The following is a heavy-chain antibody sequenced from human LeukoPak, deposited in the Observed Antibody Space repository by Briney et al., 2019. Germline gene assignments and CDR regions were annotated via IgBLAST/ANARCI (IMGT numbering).Heavy chain of an antibody. J-gene: IGHJ4*02. Sequence: GGSLRLSCAASGFTFSSYAMTWVRRAPGKGLEWVSAISVSGGSTYYADSVKGRFTISRDNSENTLYLQMNSLRADDTAVYYCAKGTYYHTSGTSSTETFGENWGQGTLVTVSS. CDR1: GFTFSSYA. V-gene: IGHV3-23*01. CDR3: AKGTYYHTSGTSSTETFGEN. D-gene: IGHD3-10*01. CDR2: ISVSGGST.